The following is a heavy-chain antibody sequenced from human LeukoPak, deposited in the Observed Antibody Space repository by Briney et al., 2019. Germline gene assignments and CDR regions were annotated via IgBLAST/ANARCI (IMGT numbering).Heavy chain of an antibody. D-gene: IGHD5-18*01. CDR1: GFTFSSYE. CDR3: ARETSMVYGDAFDI. CDR2: INTGRTI. V-gene: IGHV3-48*03. Sequence: GGSLRLSCAASGFTFSSYEMNWVRQAPGKGLEWVSYINTGRTIYYAASVKGRFTISRDNAKNSLYLQMNSLRAEDTAVYYCARETSMVYGDAFDIWGQGTMVTVSS. J-gene: IGHJ3*02.